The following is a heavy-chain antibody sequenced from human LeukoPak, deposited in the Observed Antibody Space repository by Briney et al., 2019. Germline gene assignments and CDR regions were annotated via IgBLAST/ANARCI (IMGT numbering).Heavy chain of an antibody. CDR2: IYYSGST. V-gene: IGHV4-59*08. D-gene: IGHD6-6*01. CDR3: AKHSSSSFYYYYYMDV. Sequence: SETLSLTCTVSGESISGFYWTWIRQPPEKGLEWIGYIYYSGSTNYNPSLKSRVTISVDTSKNQFSLKLSSVTAADTAVYYCAKHSSSSFYYYYYMDVWGKGTTVTVSS. J-gene: IGHJ6*03. CDR1: GESISGFY.